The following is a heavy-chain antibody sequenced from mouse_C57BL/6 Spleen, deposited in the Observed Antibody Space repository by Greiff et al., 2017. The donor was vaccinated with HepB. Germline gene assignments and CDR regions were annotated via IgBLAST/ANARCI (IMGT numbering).Heavy chain of an antibody. J-gene: IGHJ2*01. D-gene: IGHD1-1*01. V-gene: IGHV1-52*01. Sequence: QVQLKQPGAELVRPGSSVKLSCKASGYTFTSYWMHWVKQRPIQGLEWIGNIDPSDSETHYNQKFKDKATLTVDKSSSTAYMQLSSLTSEDSAVYYCAREDYYGSSPYWGQGTTLTVSS. CDR1: GYTFTSYW. CDR2: IDPSDSET. CDR3: AREDYYGSSPY.